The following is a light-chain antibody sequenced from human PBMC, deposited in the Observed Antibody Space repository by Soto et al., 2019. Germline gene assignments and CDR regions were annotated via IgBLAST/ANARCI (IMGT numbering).Light chain of an antibody. Sequence: QSALTQPASVSGSPGQSITISCTGTSRVVGGYNYVSWYQQHPGKAPKLMIYEVSNRPSGVSNRFSGSKSDNTASLTISGLQAEDEADYYCSSYTSFSTYVFGTGTKVTVL. V-gene: IGLV2-14*01. CDR1: SRVVGGYNY. CDR3: SSYTSFSTYV. J-gene: IGLJ1*01. CDR2: EVS.